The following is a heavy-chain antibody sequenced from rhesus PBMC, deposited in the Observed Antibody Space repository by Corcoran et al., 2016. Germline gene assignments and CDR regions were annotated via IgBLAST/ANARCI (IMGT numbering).Heavy chain of an antibody. Sequence: QVQLVQSGAEVKKPGASVKVSCKASGFTFGSYAISWVRQAPGQGLEWMGVSMPVVGVTNDTEKLQGRVTITADTSTSTAYRELSSLRSEDTAVDYCARGPSGYSLGYGLDSWGQGVVVTVSS. CDR1: GFTFGSYA. V-gene: IGHV1-198*02. J-gene: IGHJ6*01. CDR3: ARGPSGYSLGYGLDS. CDR2: SMPVVGVT. D-gene: IGHD5-24*01.